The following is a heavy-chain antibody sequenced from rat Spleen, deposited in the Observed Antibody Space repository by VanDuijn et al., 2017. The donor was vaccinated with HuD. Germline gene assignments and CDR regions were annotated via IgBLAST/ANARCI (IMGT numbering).Heavy chain of an antibody. D-gene: IGHD1-4*01. CDR1: GFSLTSYN. CDR3: ARERVPGFAFYFDY. V-gene: IGHV2-30*01. Sequence: QVQLKESGPGLVQPSQTLSLTCTVSGFSLTSYNVHWVRQPTGKGLEWMGIIWTGGNTDYNSALQSRLSISRDTSKNQVFLKMNSLQTEDTATYYCARERVPGFAFYFDYWGQGVMVTVSS. CDR2: IWTGGNT. J-gene: IGHJ2*01.